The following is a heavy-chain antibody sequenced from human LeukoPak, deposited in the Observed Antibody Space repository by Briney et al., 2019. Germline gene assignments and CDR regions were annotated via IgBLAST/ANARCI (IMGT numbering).Heavy chain of an antibody. J-gene: IGHJ3*02. D-gene: IGHD3-10*01. V-gene: IGHV3-48*01. CDR2: ISFSSATI. CDR1: GFTFSSYS. Sequence: GGSLRLSCEASGFTFSSYSMNWVRQAPGKGLEWVSYISFSSATIHYADSVKGRFTVSRDNAKNSLYLQMNSLRAEDTALYFCARDTHYYGSGSPAFDIWGQGTMVTVSS. CDR3: ARDTHYYGSGSPAFDI.